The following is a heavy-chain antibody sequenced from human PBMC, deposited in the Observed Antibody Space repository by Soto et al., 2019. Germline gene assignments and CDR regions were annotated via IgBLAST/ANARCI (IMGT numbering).Heavy chain of an antibody. J-gene: IGHJ4*02. CDR3: ARDPSYCGGDCYSHFDY. V-gene: IGHV1-46*01. D-gene: IGHD2-21*02. CDR2: INPSGGST. CDR1: GYTFTSYY. Sequence: ASVKVSCKASGYTFTSYYMHWVRQAPGQGLEWMGIINPSGGSTSYAQKFQGRVTMTRDTSTSTVYMELSSLRSEDTAVYYCARDPSYCGGDCYSHFDYWGQGTLVTVS.